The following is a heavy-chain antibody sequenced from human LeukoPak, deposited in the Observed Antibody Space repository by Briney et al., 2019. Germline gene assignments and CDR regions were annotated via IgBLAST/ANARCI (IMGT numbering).Heavy chain of an antibody. CDR1: GFTFSRYG. CDR2: IWYDGSNK. CDR3: AKDLSGGSYYYFDY. J-gene: IGHJ4*02. Sequence: PGGSLTLSCAASGFTFSRYGMHWVRQAPGKGLEWVAVIWYDGSNKYYVDSVKGRFTIFRDDSKNTLYLQMNSLRAEDTAVYYCAKDLSGGSYYYFDYWGQGTLVTVSS. V-gene: IGHV3-33*06. D-gene: IGHD1-26*01.